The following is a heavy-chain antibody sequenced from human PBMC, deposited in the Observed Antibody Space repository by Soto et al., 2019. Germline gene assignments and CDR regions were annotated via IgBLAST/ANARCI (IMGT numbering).Heavy chain of an antibody. CDR1: GFTFSNFV. CDR2: ISGGGSNT. Sequence: GGSLRLSCAASGFTFSNFVMSWVRQAPGKGLEWVSGISGGGSNTYYADSVRGRFTVSRDNSKNTLYLQMNSLRVEDTAVYYCATVGPAAVPLYLFDYWGQGTTVTVPS. V-gene: IGHV3-23*01. CDR3: ATVGPAAVPLYLFDY. D-gene: IGHD3-3*01. J-gene: IGHJ4*02.